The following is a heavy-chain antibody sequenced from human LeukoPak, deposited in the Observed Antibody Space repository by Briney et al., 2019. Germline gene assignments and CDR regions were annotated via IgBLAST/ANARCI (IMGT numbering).Heavy chain of an antibody. J-gene: IGHJ6*02. CDR1: GGSISSYY. CDR3: ARDSGRWFGALPKGMDV. CDR2: IYTSGST. Sequence: PSETLSLTCTVSGGSISSYYLSWIRQPAGKGLEWIGRIYTSGSTKYNLSPKSRVTMSVDTSTNQFSLKLSSVTAADTAVYYCARDSGRWFGALPKGMDVWGQGTTVTVSS. D-gene: IGHD3-10*01. V-gene: IGHV4-4*07.